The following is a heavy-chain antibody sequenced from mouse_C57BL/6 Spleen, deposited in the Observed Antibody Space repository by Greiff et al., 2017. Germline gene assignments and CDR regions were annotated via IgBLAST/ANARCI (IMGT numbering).Heavy chain of an antibody. CDR3: ARLWDYAMDY. CDR2: IYPRSGNT. Sequence: QVTLKESGAELARPGASVKLSCKASGYTFTSYGISWVKQRTGQGLEWIGEIYPRSGNTYYNEKFKGKATLTADKSSSTAYMELRSLTSEDSAVYFCARLWDYAMDYWGQGTSVTVSS. D-gene: IGHD1-1*02. J-gene: IGHJ4*01. CDR1: GYTFTSYG. V-gene: IGHV1-81*01.